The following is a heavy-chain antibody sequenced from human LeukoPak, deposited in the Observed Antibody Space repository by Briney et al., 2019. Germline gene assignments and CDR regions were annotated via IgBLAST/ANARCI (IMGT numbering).Heavy chain of an antibody. Sequence: PGGSLRLSCAASGFTFSSYAMSWVRQAPGKGLEWVSAISGSGGSTYYADSVKGRFTISRDNSKNTLYLQMNSLRAEDTAVYYCAKDARFLEWLDPRVIDYWGQGTLVTVSS. V-gene: IGHV3-23*01. CDR3: AKDARFLEWLDPRVIDY. CDR2: ISGSGGST. J-gene: IGHJ4*02. CDR1: GFTFSSYA. D-gene: IGHD3-3*01.